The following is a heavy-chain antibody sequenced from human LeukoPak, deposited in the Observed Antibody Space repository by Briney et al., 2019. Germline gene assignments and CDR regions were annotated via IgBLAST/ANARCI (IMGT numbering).Heavy chain of an antibody. J-gene: IGHJ3*02. Sequence: PSETLSLTCAVYGGSFSGYFWSWIRQPPGKGLEWIGEINHSGSTNYNPSLKSRVTISVDTSKNQFSLKLSSVTAADTAVYYCARAPPTTNAFDIWGQGTMVTVSS. CDR3: ARAPPTTNAFDI. V-gene: IGHV4-34*01. D-gene: IGHD1-1*01. CDR1: GGSFSGYF. CDR2: INHSGST.